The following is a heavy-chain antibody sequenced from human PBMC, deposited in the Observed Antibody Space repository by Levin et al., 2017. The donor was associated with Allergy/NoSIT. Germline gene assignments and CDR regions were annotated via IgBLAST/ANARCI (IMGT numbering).Heavy chain of an antibody. CDR3: ARDRLYCGGDGYAFDI. Sequence: PGGSLRLSCAASGFTFSSYWMSWVRQAPGKGLEWVANIKQDGSEKYYVDSVKGRFTISRDNAKNSLYLQMNSLRAEDTAVYYCARDRLYCGGDGYAFDIWGQGTMVTVSS. CDR2: IKQDGSEK. V-gene: IGHV3-7*01. J-gene: IGHJ3*02. D-gene: IGHD2-21*02. CDR1: GFTFSSYW.